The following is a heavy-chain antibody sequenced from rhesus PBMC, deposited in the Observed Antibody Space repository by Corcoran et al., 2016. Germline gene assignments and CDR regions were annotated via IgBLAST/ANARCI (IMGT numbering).Heavy chain of an antibody. CDR2: IYGSSTNT. J-gene: IGHJ4*01. Sequence: QVQLQESGPGVVKPSETLSLTCAVSGGSISDSYRWSWIRQPPGKGLEWIGYIYGSSTNTNYNPSLKSRCTISKDTSKYQFSRRLSSVTAADTAVYYCARGRYSGSWNPFDYWGQGVLVTVSS. CDR3: ARGRYSGSWNPFDY. V-gene: IGHV4S10*01. D-gene: IGHD6-25*01. CDR1: GGSISDSYR.